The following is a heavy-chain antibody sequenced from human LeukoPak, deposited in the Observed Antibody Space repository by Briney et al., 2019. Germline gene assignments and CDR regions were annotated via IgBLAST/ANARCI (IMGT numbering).Heavy chain of an antibody. V-gene: IGHV3-7*01. J-gene: IGHJ4*02. CDR3: TRDLDY. CDR1: GFTFSDYW. CDR2: LKQDGSGK. Sequence: AGGSLRLSCAAHGFTFSDYWMTWVRQPPGKGLEWVAALKQDGSGKYYVDSVKGPFTHSRDNAKNAVGLHINSLRADDTDVYYCTRDLDYWGQGSLVTVSS.